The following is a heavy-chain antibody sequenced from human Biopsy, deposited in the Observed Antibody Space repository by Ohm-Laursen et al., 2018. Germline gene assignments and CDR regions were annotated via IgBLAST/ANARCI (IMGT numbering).Heavy chain of an antibody. CDR3: ASSSYCGRTTCYQNYGMDV. V-gene: IGHV1-69*06. J-gene: IGHJ6*01. CDR2: IIPVSDTA. Sequence: ASVKVSCKASGGTFSNYAISWVRQAPGQGLEWLGGIIPVSDTANYAQKFQGRVTITADKPTSTAYMELSSLRSEDTALYYCASSSYCGRTTCYQNYGMDVWGQGTTVTVSS. D-gene: IGHD2-2*01. CDR1: GGTFSNYA.